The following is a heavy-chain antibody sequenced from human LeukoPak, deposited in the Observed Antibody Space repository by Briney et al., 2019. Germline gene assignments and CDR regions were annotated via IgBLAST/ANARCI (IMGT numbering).Heavy chain of an antibody. CDR3: ARDRDLGAAAYYFDY. CDR1: GFTFSSYA. J-gene: IGHJ4*02. Sequence: GGSLRLSCAVSGFTFSSYAMHWVRQAPGKGLEWVAVISYNGNDKYNADSVKGRFTISRDNSKNTLYLQVNSLRAEDTAVYYCARDRDLGAAAYYFDYWGQGTLVTVSS. D-gene: IGHD6-13*01. V-gene: IGHV3-30-3*01. CDR2: ISYNGNDK.